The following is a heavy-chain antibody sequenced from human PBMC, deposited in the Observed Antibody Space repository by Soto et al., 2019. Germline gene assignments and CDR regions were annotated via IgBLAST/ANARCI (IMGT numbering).Heavy chain of an antibody. V-gene: IGHV1-69*01. J-gene: IGHJ4*02. CDR3: ARERSGYSYGPLDY. D-gene: IGHD5-18*01. CDR2: IIPIFGTA. CDR1: GGTFSSYA. Sequence: QVQLVQSGAEVKKPGSSVKVSCKASGGTFSSYAISWVRQAPGQGLEWMGGIIPIFGTANYAQKFQGRVTITADESTSTAYMELCSLRSEDTAVYYCARERSGYSYGPLDYWGQGTLVTVSS.